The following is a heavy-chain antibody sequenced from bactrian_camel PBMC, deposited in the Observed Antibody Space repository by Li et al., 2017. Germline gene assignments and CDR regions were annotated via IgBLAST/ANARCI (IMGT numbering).Heavy chain of an antibody. J-gene: IGHJ4*01. CDR1: EYTTPGVD. CDR2: ISADGEST. Sequence: VQLVESGGGSAQVGGSLRLSCTISEYTTPGVDSITDVYMAWFRQIPGKGREGVARISADGESTIYASSVKGRFTISQDNAKNTLYLQIHTLQPEDTARYFCAAAWAPGENWVKAALSNPNIFNYWGQGTQVTVS. V-gene: IGHV3S40*01. CDR3: AAAWAPGENWVKAALSNPNIFNY. D-gene: IGHD1*01.